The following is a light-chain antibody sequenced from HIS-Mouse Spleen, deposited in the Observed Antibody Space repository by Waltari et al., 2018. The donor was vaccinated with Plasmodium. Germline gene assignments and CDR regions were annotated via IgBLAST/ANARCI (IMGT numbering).Light chain of an antibody. V-gene: IGKV3-11*01. CDR3: QQRSNWPPLT. J-gene: IGKJ4*01. Sequence: DIVSTQSPSTLYLSPGDRSTLFCRSSQSVSSYLAWDQQKPGQSPRLLIYDASNRATGIPARFSGSGSGTDFTLTISSLEPEDFAVYYCQQRSNWPPLTFGGGTKVEIK. CDR1: QSVSSY. CDR2: DAS.